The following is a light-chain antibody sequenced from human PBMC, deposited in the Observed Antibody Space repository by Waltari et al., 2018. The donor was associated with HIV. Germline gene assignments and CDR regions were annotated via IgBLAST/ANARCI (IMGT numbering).Light chain of an antibody. V-gene: IGLV2-14*01. CDR1: SSDIGLYNY. Sequence: QSALTQPASVSGSPGQSLTISCTGTSSDIGLYNYVSWYQQHPGKAPKLMIYEVTDRPSGVSNRFSGSKSGNTASLTISGLQAEDEADYYCSSYTSSSALVFGGGTKLTVL. J-gene: IGLJ2*01. CDR2: EVT. CDR3: SSYTSSSALV.